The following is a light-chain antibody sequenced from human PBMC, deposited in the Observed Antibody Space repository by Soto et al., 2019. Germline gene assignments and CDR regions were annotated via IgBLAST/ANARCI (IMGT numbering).Light chain of an antibody. J-gene: IGKJ1*01. CDR3: QQYNNYLWT. Sequence: DIQMTQSPSTLSASVGDRVTITCRASQSISSWLAWYQQKPGKAPKLLIYKASSLESGVPSRFSGSGSGTEFTLTTSSLQPDDFATYYCQQYNNYLWTFGQGTKVEIK. CDR2: KAS. CDR1: QSISSW. V-gene: IGKV1-5*03.